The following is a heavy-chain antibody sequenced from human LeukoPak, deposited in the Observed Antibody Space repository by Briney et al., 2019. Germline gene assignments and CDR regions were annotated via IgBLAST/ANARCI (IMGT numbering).Heavy chain of an antibody. CDR1: GGSISSYY. J-gene: IGHJ3*02. Sequence: PSETLSLTCTVSGGSISSYYWSWIRQPPGKGLEWIGYIYYSGSTNYNPSLKSRVTISVDTSKNQFSLKLSSVTAADTAVYYCARMMYNWNQDDAFDIWGQGTMVTVSS. V-gene: IGHV4-59*08. D-gene: IGHD1-20*01. CDR2: IYYSGST. CDR3: ARMMYNWNQDDAFDI.